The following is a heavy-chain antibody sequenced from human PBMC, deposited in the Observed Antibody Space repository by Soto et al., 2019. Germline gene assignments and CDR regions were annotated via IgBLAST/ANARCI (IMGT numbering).Heavy chain of an antibody. V-gene: IGHV3-33*01. J-gene: IGHJ3*02. CDR2: IWYDGSNK. Sequence: SLRLSCAASGFTFSSYGMHWVRQAPGKGLEWVAVIWYDGSNKYYADSVKGRFTISRDNSKNTLYLQMNSLRAEDTAVYYCARGPAIWTAAAGRDAFDIWGQGTMVTVSS. CDR3: ARGPAIWTAAAGRDAFDI. CDR1: GFTFSSYG. D-gene: IGHD6-13*01.